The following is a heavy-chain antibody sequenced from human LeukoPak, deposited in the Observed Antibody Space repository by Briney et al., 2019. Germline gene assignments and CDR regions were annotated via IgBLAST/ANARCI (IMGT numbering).Heavy chain of an antibody. J-gene: IGHJ4*02. Sequence: GGSLRPSCAASGFPFSSYSMTWVRQAPGKGLEWVANIKPDGTTKFYVDSVKGRFTISRDNALNSLYLQMNSLRAEDTAIYYCARSIPYGTTWYGRSDYWGQGTLVTVSS. CDR2: IKPDGTTK. CDR3: ARSIPYGTTWYGRSDY. CDR1: GFPFSSYS. D-gene: IGHD6-13*01. V-gene: IGHV3-7*03.